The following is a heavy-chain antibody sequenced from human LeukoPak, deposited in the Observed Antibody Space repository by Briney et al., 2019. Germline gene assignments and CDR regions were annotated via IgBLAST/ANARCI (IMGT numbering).Heavy chain of an antibody. V-gene: IGHV5-51*01. CDR3: ARLANYYDSSGYRVTHWYLDL. D-gene: IGHD3-22*01. J-gene: IGHJ2*01. CDR1: GYSFTSYW. CDR2: IHPGDSNT. Sequence: GESLKISCKGSGYSFTSYWIGWLGQMPGKGLEWMGIIHPGDSNTRYSPSFQGQVTISADKSITTAYLQWSSLKASDTAMYYCARLANYYDSSGYRVTHWYLDLWGRGTLVTVSS.